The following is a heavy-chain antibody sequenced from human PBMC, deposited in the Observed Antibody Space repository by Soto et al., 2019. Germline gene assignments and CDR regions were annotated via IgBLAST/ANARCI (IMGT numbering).Heavy chain of an antibody. Sequence: SVNVSCKASGSTFSGYAISWVRQAPGQGLEWMGGIIPIFGTANYAQKFQGRVTLTADESTSTAYMELSRLGSEDKAVYYCAREDVNTVTTGFDSGGQGTMLTLSS. D-gene: IGHD4-4*01. CDR2: IIPIFGTA. CDR3: AREDVNTVTTGFDS. J-gene: IGHJ3*02. V-gene: IGHV1-69*13. CDR1: GSTFSGYA.